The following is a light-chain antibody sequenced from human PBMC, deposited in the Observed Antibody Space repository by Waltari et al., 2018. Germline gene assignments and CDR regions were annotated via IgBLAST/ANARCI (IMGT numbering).Light chain of an antibody. V-gene: IGKV1-39*01. Sequence: DTLMTQSPSSLSASVGDRVTITCRASQAISTYVNWYQQTPGMAPKLLILSSATLHRGVSSRFSGSGSGTEFTLTISNLQPDDFATYYCQQSYSAPLAFGGGTKLDI. CDR1: QAISTY. CDR2: SSA. J-gene: IGKJ4*01. CDR3: QQSYSAPLA.